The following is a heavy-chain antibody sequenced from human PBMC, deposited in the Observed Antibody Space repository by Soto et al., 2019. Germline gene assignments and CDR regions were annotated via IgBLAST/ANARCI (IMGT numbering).Heavy chain of an antibody. J-gene: IGHJ4*02. D-gene: IGHD3-10*01. CDR2: INHSGST. Sequence: SETLSLTCAVYGGSFSGYSWTWLRQPPGTGLEWIGEINHSGSTNYNPSIKSRVTISVDTSKNQFSLKLNSVTAADTAVYDCARDQGLNYGSFDSWGPGTLVTVSS. V-gene: IGHV4-34*01. CDR3: ARDQGLNYGSFDS. CDR1: GGSFSGYS.